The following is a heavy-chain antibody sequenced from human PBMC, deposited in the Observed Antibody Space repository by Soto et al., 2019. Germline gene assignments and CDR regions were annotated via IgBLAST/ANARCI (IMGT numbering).Heavy chain of an antibody. CDR2: IYYSGST. J-gene: IGHJ6*03. CDR3: ARHMSYCSGGSCYSGYYYMDV. D-gene: IGHD2-15*01. CDR1: GGSISSSSYY. Sequence: SETLSLTCTVSGGSISSSSYYWGWIRQPPGKGLEWIGSIYYSGSTYYNPSLKSRVTISVDTSKNQFSLKLSSVTAADTAVYYCARHMSYCSGGSCYSGYYYMDVWGKGTTVTVSS. V-gene: IGHV4-39*01.